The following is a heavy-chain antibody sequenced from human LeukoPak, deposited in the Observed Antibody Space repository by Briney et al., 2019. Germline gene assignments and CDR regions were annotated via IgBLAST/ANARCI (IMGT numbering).Heavy chain of an antibody. CDR1: GYTFTNYA. CDR3: ARGERRQLVGSSEKYFQH. D-gene: IGHD6-13*01. CDR2: INAGNGNT. Sequence: ASVKVSCKASGYTFTNYAIHWVRQAPGQRLEWMGWINAGNGNTKYSQEFQGRVTITRDTSASTAYMELSSLRSEDMAVYFCARGERRQLVGSSEKYFQHWGQGTLATVSP. J-gene: IGHJ1*01. V-gene: IGHV1-3*03.